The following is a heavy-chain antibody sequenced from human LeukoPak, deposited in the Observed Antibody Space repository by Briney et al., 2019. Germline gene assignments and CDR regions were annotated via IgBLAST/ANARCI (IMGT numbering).Heavy chain of an antibody. Sequence: PGGSLRLSCAASGFTFSSYAMSWVRQAPGKGLEWVSANSGSGGSTYYADSVKGRFTISRDNSKNTLYLQMNSLRAEDTAVYYCTTSHDYGGSLSDYWGQGTLVTVSS. V-gene: IGHV3-23*01. J-gene: IGHJ4*02. CDR2: NSGSGGST. CDR3: TTSHDYGGSLSDY. D-gene: IGHD4-23*01. CDR1: GFTFSSYA.